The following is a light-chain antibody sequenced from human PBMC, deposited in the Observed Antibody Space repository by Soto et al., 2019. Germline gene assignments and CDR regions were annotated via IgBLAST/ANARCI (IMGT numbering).Light chain of an antibody. Sequence: LTQPAPVSGSPGQSITISCTGTSSDVGSYNLVSWYQQHPGKAPKLMIYEGSKRPSGVSNRFSGSKSGNTASLTISGLQAEDEADYYCCSYAGSSTHVVFGGGTKVTVL. CDR3: CSYAGSSTHVV. V-gene: IGLV2-23*01. CDR2: EGS. J-gene: IGLJ2*01. CDR1: SSDVGSYNL.